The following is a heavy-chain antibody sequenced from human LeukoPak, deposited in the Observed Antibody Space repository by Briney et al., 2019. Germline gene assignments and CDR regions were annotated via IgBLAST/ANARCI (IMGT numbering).Heavy chain of an antibody. D-gene: IGHD6-6*01. CDR2: IRYDGSNK. V-gene: IGHV3-30*02. CDR1: GFTFSSYG. J-gene: IGHJ4*02. Sequence: PGGSLRLSCAASGFTFSSYGMHWVRQAPGKGLEWVAFIRYDGSNKYYADSVKGRFTVSRDNSKNTLYLQMNSLRAEDTAVYYCAREAARIWYSSSYGRNYFDYWGQGTLVAVSS. CDR3: AREAARIWYSSSYGRNYFDY.